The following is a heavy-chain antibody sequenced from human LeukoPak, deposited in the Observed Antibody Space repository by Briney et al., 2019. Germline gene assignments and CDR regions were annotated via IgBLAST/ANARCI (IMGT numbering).Heavy chain of an antibody. J-gene: IGHJ4*02. CDR2: IWYDGSNK. V-gene: IGHV3-33*08. Sequence: PGGSLRLSCAASGFTFSSYAMSWVRQAPGKGLEWVAVIWYDGSNKYYADSVKGRFTISRDNSKNTLFLQMNSLRAEDTAVYYCARADHGWYTFDYWGQGTLVTVPS. D-gene: IGHD6-19*01. CDR3: ARADHGWYTFDY. CDR1: GFTFSSYA.